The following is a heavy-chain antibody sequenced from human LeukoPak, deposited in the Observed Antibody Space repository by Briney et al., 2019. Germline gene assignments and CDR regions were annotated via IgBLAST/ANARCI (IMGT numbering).Heavy chain of an antibody. J-gene: IGHJ5*02. Sequence: GGSLRLLCAASGFTFSSYWMLWLPQGPGKGVEWVSRINSDGRSTNYADSVKGRFTISRDNAKNTLYLQMNSLRAEDTSLYFCARASSHSGYEDNWFAPWGQGTLVTVSS. D-gene: IGHD5-12*01. CDR1: GFTFSSYW. CDR2: INSDGRST. CDR3: ARASSHSGYEDNWFAP. V-gene: IGHV3-74*01.